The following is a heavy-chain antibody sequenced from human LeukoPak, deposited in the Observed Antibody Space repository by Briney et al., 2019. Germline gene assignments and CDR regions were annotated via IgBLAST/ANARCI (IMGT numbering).Heavy chain of an antibody. Sequence: NRGESLKISCKGSGYPFTSHWIAWVRQMPGKGLEWMGIIYPGDSDIRYSPSFQGQVTISADKSISTAYLQWSSLKASDTAMYYCARGYRLDSWGQGTLVTVSS. CDR3: ARGYRLDS. D-gene: IGHD3-16*02. J-gene: IGHJ4*02. CDR1: GYPFTSHW. CDR2: IYPGDSDI. V-gene: IGHV5-51*01.